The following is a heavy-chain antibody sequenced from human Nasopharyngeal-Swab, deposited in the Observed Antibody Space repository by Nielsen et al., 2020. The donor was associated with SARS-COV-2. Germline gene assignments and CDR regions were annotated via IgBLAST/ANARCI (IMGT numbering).Heavy chain of an antibody. V-gene: IGHV3-30*04. J-gene: IGHJ4*02. CDR2: ISADGDTE. Sequence: GGSLRLSCSTSGFIFRNHAMHWLPQAPGKGLEWLTFISADGDTEYSSDSVGCRFIISRDNSRNTVYLQMIGLSAEDTAVYYCAKDPSKTTITWIEFWGQGTPVTVSS. CDR1: GFIFRNHA. CDR3: AKDPSKTTITWIEF. D-gene: IGHD4-11*01.